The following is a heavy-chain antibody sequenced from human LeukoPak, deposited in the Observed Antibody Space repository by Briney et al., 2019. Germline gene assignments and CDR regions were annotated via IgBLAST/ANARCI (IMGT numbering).Heavy chain of an antibody. CDR1: GYTFTSYD. Sequence: SVKVSCKASGYTFTSYDINSVRQATGQGGEGMGWMYPNSGNTGYAQKFQGRVTMTRSTSISAAYMELSSLRSEDTAVDYCARGLYSSSSGYHYYYMDVWGKGTTVTVSS. D-gene: IGHD6-6*01. J-gene: IGHJ6*03. CDR2: MYPNSGNT. V-gene: IGHV1-8*01. CDR3: ARGLYSSSSGYHYYYMDV.